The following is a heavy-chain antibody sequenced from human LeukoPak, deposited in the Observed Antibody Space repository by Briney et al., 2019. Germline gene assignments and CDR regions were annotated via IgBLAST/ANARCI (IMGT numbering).Heavy chain of an antibody. J-gene: IGHJ1*01. Sequence: GGSLRLSCAASGFTFSSYWMHWVRQPPGKWLVWVSRIKSDGRTKYADSVKGRFTISRDNAKNTISLQMNSLRAEDTGVYYCARAPSEIGGYYPEYFRHWGQGTLVTVSS. V-gene: IGHV3-74*01. D-gene: IGHD3-22*01. CDR2: IKSDGRT. CDR1: GFTFSSYW. CDR3: ARAPSEIGGYYPEYFRH.